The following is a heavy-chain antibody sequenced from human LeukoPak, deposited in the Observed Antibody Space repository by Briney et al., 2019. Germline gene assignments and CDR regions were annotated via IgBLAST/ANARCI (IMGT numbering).Heavy chain of an antibody. Sequence: SQTLSLTCAISGDNVSSNSAAWNWIRQSPSRGLEWLGRTYYRSKWYNDYAVSVKSRITINPDTSKNQFSLQLNSVTPEDTAVYYCARDRWELLSYYYYGMDVWGQGTTVTVSS. CDR3: ARDRWELLSYYYYGMDV. D-gene: IGHD1-26*01. CDR1: GDNVSSNSAA. CDR2: TYYRSKWYN. J-gene: IGHJ6*02. V-gene: IGHV6-1*01.